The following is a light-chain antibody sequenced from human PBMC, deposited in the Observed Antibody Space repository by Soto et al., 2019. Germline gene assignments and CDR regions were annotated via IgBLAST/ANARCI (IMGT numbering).Light chain of an antibody. CDR3: QQYNNWPSLT. Sequence: EIVMTQSPATLSVSPGERATLSCRASQSVSSNLAWYQQKPGQAPRLLIYGASTRATGIPARFSGSVSGTEFTLTISSLQSEDVAVYYCQQYNNWPSLTFGGGTKVEIK. CDR1: QSVSSN. J-gene: IGKJ4*01. V-gene: IGKV3-15*01. CDR2: GAS.